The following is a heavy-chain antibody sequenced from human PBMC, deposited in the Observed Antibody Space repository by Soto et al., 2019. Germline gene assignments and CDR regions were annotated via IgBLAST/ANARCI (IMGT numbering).Heavy chain of an antibody. Sequence: QLQLQESGPGLVKPSETLSLTCTVSGGSFSSRSYYWGWIRQRPGKGLEWIGSIYNSGRTYYNTSLKSRSTPSVDTTRSRVSLKLSSVPAADTGVYFGARAFHAGDSWDSWGQGTLVTVSS. CDR1: GGSFSSRSYY. V-gene: IGHV4-39*02. J-gene: IGHJ4*02. CDR2: IYNSGRT. D-gene: IGHD4-17*01. CDR3: ARAFHAGDSWDS.